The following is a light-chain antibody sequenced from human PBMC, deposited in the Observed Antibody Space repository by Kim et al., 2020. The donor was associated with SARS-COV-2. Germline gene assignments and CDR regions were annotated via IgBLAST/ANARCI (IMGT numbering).Light chain of an antibody. CDR1: TVGSES. CDR2: FDS. CDR3: QVWDTSSDHHYV. V-gene: IGLV3-21*04. J-gene: IGLJ1*01. Sequence: PEKAARFTCVGKTVGSESVQWQRQKSGQAPVVVMCFDSDRPSGIPERFSGSNSGNTATLTISGVEAGDEADYYCQVWDTSSDHHYVFGTGTKVTVL.